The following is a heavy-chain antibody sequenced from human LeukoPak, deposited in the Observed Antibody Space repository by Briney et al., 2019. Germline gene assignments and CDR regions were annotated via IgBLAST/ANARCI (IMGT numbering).Heavy chain of an antibody. J-gene: IGHJ4*02. V-gene: IGHV3-7*01. CDR3: ARDRALYDSRRGYYYTEDDY. CDR1: GFTFGDYG. Sequence: GGSLRLSCTASGFTFGDYGMSWFRQAPGKGLEWVANINQDGSEKYYVDSVKGRFTISRDNAKTSLYLQMNSLRADDTAVYYCARDRALYDSRRGYYYTEDDYWGQGTLVTVSS. CDR2: INQDGSEK. D-gene: IGHD3-22*01.